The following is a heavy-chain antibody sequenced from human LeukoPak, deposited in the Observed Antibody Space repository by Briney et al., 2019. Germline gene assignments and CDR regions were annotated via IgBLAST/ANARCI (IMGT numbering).Heavy chain of an antibody. CDR2: INAGNGYT. CDR3: ARPLAVAGFDY. D-gene: IGHD6-19*01. CDR1: GYTFTTYA. J-gene: IGHJ4*02. Sequence: GASVKVSCKASGYTFTTYAIHWVRQAPGRSLEWMGRINAGNGYTKYSQKFQGRVTITRDTSASTAYMELSSLRSEDTAVYFCARPLAVAGFDYWGQGTLVTVSS. V-gene: IGHV1-3*01.